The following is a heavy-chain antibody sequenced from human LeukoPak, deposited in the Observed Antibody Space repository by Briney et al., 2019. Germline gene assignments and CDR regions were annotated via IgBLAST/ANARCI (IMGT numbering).Heavy chain of an antibody. CDR2: ISAYNGNT. V-gene: IGHV1-18*01. CDR3: ARDWGYYYDSSGYNPELAFDY. D-gene: IGHD3-22*01. Sequence: ASVKVSCKASGYTFTSYGISWVRQAPGQGHEWMGWISAYNGNTNYAQKLQGRVTMTTDTSTSTAYMELRSLRSDDTAVYYCARDWGYYYDSSGYNPELAFDYWGQGTLVTVSS. J-gene: IGHJ4*02. CDR1: GYTFTSYG.